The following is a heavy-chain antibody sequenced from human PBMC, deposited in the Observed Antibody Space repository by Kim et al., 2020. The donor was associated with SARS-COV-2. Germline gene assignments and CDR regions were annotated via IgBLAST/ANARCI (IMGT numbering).Heavy chain of an antibody. J-gene: IGHJ4*02. Sequence: SETLSLTCTVSGGSISSGGYYWSWIRQHPGMGLEWIGYIYYSGSTYYNPSLKSRVTISVDTSKNQFSLKLSSVTAADTAVYYCARASALTIFGVVGVIDYWGQGTLVTVSS. CDR2: IYYSGST. CDR1: GGSISSGGYY. V-gene: IGHV4-31*03. CDR3: ARASALTIFGVVGVIDY. D-gene: IGHD3-3*01.